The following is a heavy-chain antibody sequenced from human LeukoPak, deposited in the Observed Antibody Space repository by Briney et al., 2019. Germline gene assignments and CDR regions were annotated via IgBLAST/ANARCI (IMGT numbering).Heavy chain of an antibody. CDR2: IWYDGSNK. J-gene: IGHJ6*02. V-gene: IGHV3-33*01. Sequence: PGGSLRLSCAASGFTFSSYGMHWVRQAPGKGLEWVAVIWYDGSNKYYADSVKGRFTISRDNSKNTLYLQMNSLRAEDTAVYYCAREDSSGYYGMDVLGQGTTVTVSS. CDR1: GFTFSSYG. CDR3: AREDSSGYYGMDV. D-gene: IGHD3-22*01.